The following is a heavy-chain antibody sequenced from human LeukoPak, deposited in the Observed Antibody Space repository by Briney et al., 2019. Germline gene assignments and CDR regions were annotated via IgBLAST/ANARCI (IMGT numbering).Heavy chain of an antibody. D-gene: IGHD6-19*01. CDR2: IRYDGSNK. J-gene: IGHJ4*02. CDR3: AKRDRMYTSGSYYFDY. CDR1: GFTFSNYG. V-gene: IGHV3-30*02. Sequence: GGSLRLSCAASGFTFSNYGMHWVRQAPGKGLEWVTFIRYDGSNKYYADSVKGRFTISRDNSKNTLYLQMNSLRAEDRAVYYCAKRDRMYTSGSYYFDYWGQGTLVTVSS.